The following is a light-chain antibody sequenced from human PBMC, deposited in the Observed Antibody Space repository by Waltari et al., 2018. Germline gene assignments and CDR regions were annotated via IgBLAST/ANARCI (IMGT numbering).Light chain of an antibody. CDR3: QHYVRLPAT. J-gene: IGKJ1*01. V-gene: IGKV3-20*01. Sequence: EVVFTQSPGTLSLSPGERATLACRARQSFGTSLAWYQQKPGQAPRLLIYGASRRATGIPDRFSGSGSGTDFSLTISRLEPEDFAVYYCQHYVRLPATFGQGTKVEI. CDR2: GAS. CDR1: QSFGTS.